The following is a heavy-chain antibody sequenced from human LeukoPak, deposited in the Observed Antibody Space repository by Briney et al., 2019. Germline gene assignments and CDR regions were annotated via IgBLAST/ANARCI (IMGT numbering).Heavy chain of an antibody. CDR2: ISYDGTNK. Sequence: GGSLRLSCAASGFNFRDSAMHWVRQAPGKGLEGVAVISYDGTNKYYADSVKGRFTISRDNSKNTLFLQVNSLRLEDTAVYYCAADYGDYVSPSDWGQGTLVTVSS. V-gene: IGHV3-30*04. J-gene: IGHJ4*02. CDR3: AADYGDYVSPSD. D-gene: IGHD4-17*01. CDR1: GFNFRDSA.